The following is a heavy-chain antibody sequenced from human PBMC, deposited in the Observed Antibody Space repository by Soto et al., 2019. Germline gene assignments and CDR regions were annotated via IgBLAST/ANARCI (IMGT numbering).Heavy chain of an antibody. Sequence: SETLSLTCAVYGGSFSGYYWSWIRQPPGKGLEWIGEINHSGSTNYNPSLKSRVTISVDTSKNQFSLKLSSVTAADTAVYYCARKVGSGSYYNRNYYYYGMDVWGQGTTVTVSS. V-gene: IGHV4-34*01. J-gene: IGHJ6*02. CDR3: ARKVGSGSYYNRNYYYYGMDV. CDR2: INHSGST. CDR1: GGSFSGYY. D-gene: IGHD3-10*01.